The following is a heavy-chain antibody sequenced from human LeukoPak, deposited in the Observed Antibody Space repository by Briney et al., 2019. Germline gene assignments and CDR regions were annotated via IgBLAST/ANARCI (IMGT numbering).Heavy chain of an antibody. V-gene: IGHV3-21*01. D-gene: IGHD2-2*01. CDR3: ARVAGSCTGTTCYGAFDT. CDR2: ISSGSSYI. J-gene: IGHJ3*02. Sequence: GSLRLSCAASGFTFSTYSMNWVRQAPGKGLEWVSSISSGSSYIYYADSLKGRFTISRDNAENSLYLQMNSLRAEDTAMYFCARVAGSCTGTTCYGAFDTWGQGTMVTVSS. CDR1: GFTFSTYS.